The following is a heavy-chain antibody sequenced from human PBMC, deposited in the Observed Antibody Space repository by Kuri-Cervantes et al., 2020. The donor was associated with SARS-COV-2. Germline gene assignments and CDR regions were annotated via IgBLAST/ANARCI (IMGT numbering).Heavy chain of an antibody. CDR1: GYTFTHYY. D-gene: IGHD3-3*01. Sequence: ASVKVSCKTSGYTFTHYYIHWVRQAPGQGLEWMGWINPNSGSTKNAQNFQGWVTMTRDTSISTACMELSRLKSDDTAVYYCVRNMYYDFWSAYGDWGQGTLVTVSS. J-gene: IGHJ4*02. CDR2: INPNSGST. CDR3: VRNMYYDFWSAYGD. V-gene: IGHV1-2*04.